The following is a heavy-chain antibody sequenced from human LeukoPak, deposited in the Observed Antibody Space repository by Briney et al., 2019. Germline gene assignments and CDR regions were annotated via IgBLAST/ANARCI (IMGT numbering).Heavy chain of an antibody. J-gene: IGHJ4*02. CDR2: IYSGGST. Sequence: GGSLRLSCAASGFTVSSTYMSWVRQAPRKGLEWVSVIYSGGSTYYADSVKGRFTISRHNSKNTLYLQMNSLRAEDTAVYYCAEGFGYSSSSGGYWGQGTLVTVSS. V-gene: IGHV3-53*04. CDR1: GFTVSSTY. CDR3: AEGFGYSSSSGGY. D-gene: IGHD6-6*01.